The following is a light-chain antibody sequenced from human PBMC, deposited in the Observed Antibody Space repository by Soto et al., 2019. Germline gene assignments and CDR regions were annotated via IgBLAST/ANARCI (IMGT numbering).Light chain of an antibody. CDR1: SSNIGAGYD. CDR3: QSYDSSLSGLI. J-gene: IGLJ2*01. CDR2: VNT. Sequence: QSALTQPPSVSGAPGKRVTIPCTGSSSNIGAGYDVHWYQHLPGTAPKLLIYVNTNRPSGVPDRFSGSKSGTSASLAITGLQPEDEADYYCQSYDSSLSGLIFGGGTKLTVL. V-gene: IGLV1-40*01.